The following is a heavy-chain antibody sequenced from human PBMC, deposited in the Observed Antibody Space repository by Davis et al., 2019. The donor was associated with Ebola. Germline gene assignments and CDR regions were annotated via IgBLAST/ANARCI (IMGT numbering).Heavy chain of an antibody. CDR1: GGSFSGYY. V-gene: IGHV4-34*01. CDR3: ARGPRYRTYFDY. D-gene: IGHD2-2*01. CDR2: INHSGST. Sequence: PSETLSLTCAVYGGSFSGYYWSWIRQPPGKGLEWIGEINHSGSTNYNPSLKSRVTISVDTSKNQFSLKLSSVTAADTAVYYCARGPRYRTYFDYWGQGTLVTVSS. J-gene: IGHJ4*02.